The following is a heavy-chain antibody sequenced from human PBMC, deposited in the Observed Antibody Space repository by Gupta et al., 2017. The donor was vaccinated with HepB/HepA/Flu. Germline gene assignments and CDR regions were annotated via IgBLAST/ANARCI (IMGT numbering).Heavy chain of an antibody. Sequence: EVQLVESGGGLVQPGRSLRLYCAGSGFTFSSHWMNWVRQAPGKGLEWVANIRQDGSEKKYVDSVKGRFTISRDNAKESVYLQMNSLRAEDTAMYYCARGSGSTTRALDIWGQGTMVTVSS. J-gene: IGHJ3*02. CDR2: IRQDGSEK. D-gene: IGHD2/OR15-2a*01. V-gene: IGHV3-7*01. CDR3: ARGSGSTTRALDI. CDR1: GFTFSSHW.